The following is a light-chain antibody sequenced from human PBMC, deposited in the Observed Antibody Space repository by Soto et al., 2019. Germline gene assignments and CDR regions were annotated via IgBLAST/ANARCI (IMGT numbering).Light chain of an antibody. V-gene: IGKV1-8*01. Sequence: AIRMTQSPSSFSASTGDRVTITCRASQGISSYLAWYQQKPGKAPNLLIYAAFKLQSGVPSRFTGSASGTDFTFTISNLQPEDFATYYCQQSYKTPVTFGGGTKVDIK. CDR2: AAF. CDR3: QQSYKTPVT. CDR1: QGISSY. J-gene: IGKJ4*01.